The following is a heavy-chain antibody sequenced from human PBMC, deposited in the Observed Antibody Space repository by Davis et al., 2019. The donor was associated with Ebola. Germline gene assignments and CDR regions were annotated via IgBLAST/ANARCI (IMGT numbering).Heavy chain of an antibody. J-gene: IGHJ4*02. D-gene: IGHD2-21*02. V-gene: IGHV4-59*08. Sequence: SETLSLTCTVSDGSISGYFWSWIRQPPGKGLEWIAYIHYSGYTEKSPALESRVTMSIDMSKNQFSLNLQSVTAADTAMYYCARLSQAWGGGVTNFDYWGQGTLVTVSS. CDR1: DGSISGYF. CDR3: ARLSQAWGGGVTNFDY. CDR2: IHYSGYT.